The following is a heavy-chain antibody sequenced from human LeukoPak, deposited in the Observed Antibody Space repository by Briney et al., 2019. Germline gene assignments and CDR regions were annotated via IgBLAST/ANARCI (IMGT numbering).Heavy chain of an antibody. J-gene: IGHJ6*02. CDR2: INHSGST. CDR1: GGSFSGYY. CDR3: ARGLVVVAATRGYYYYYGMDV. V-gene: IGHV4-34*01. Sequence: PSETLSLTCAVYGGSFSGYYWSWIRQPPGKGLEWIGEINHSGSTNYNPSLKSRVTISVDTSKNQFSLKLSSVTAADTAVYYCARGLVVVAATRGYYYYYGMDVWGQGTTVTVSS. D-gene: IGHD2-15*01.